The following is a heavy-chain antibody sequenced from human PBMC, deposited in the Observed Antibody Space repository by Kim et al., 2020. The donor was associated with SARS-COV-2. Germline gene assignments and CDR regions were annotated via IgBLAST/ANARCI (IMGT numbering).Heavy chain of an antibody. CDR2: ITQSGST. V-gene: IGHV4-34*01. CDR1: GGSLSGYH. Sequence: SETLSLTCAVYGGSLSGYHWTWIRRSPGKGLEWIGEITQSGSTNCNPSLKSRVTISLDTSKNQFSLNLRSATAADTAVYYCVRGRAGVVPSPILGLGPYYDYVALDVWGQGTTVTVS. CDR3: VRGRAGVVPSPILGLGPYYDYVALDV. D-gene: IGHD3-3*01. J-gene: IGHJ6*02.